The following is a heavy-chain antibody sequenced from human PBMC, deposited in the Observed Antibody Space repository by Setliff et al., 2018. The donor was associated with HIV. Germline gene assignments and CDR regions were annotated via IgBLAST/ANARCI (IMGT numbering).Heavy chain of an antibody. CDR3: ASFFGDYGY. CDR2: IGSSNHGI. CDR1: ELTFSNYA. D-gene: IGHD3-10*01. V-gene: IGHV3-48*04. Sequence: PGGSLRLSCAASELTFSNYAMTWVRQAPGKGLDWVAHIGSSNHGIHYTASVQGRFTVSRDNANNLLFLQMNNLRAEDTAVYYCASFFGDYGYWGHGTQVTVSS. J-gene: IGHJ4*01.